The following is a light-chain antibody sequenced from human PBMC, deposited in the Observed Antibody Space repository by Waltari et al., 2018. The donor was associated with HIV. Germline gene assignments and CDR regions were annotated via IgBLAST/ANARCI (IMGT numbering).Light chain of an antibody. J-gene: IGLJ3*02. CDR3: GTWDNSLRTWV. Sequence: KVTISCSGSSSNIGRNYVSWYQQLPGTAPKLLIYDNNKRPLGIPDRFSGSKSGTSATLGITGLQTGDEADYYCGTWDNSLRTWVFGGGTKLTVL. CDR2: DNN. CDR1: SSNIGRNY. V-gene: IGLV1-51*01.